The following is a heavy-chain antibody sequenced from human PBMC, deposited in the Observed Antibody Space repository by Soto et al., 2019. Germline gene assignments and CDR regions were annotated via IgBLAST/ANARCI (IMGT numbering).Heavy chain of an antibody. CDR1: GGFLSESY. J-gene: IGHJ5*01. CDR3: VRIRYQLPASVLWLAF. D-gene: IGHD3-16*02. CDR2: INHVGGT. Sequence: GPGPSPPSETLSLTCAVYGGFLSESYWTWIRQPPGKGLEWIGEINHVGGTNYNPSLKSRVTISVDTSQNQFSLRLSSVTAADTAMYFCVRIRYQLPASVLWLAFWGQGSPVPVSS. V-gene: IGHV4-34*01.